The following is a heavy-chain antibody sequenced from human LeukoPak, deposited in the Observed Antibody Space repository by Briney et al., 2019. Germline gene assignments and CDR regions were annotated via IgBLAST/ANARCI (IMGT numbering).Heavy chain of an antibody. CDR2: INSDGSST. CDR1: GFTFSSYW. CDR3: ALASASYRLDYYGVDV. J-gene: IGHJ6*02. D-gene: IGHD1-26*01. V-gene: IGHV3-74*01. Sequence: GGSLRLSCGASGFTFSSYWMHWVRQAPGKGLVWVSRINSDGSSTNYADSVKGRFTVSRDNAKNTLYLQMSSLRAEDTAVYYCALASASYRLDYYGVDVWGQGTTVTVSS.